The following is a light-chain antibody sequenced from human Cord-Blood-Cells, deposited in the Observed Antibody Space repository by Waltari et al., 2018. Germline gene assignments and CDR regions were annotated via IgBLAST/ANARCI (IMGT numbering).Light chain of an antibody. CDR2: DES. Sequence: SCVLTQPPSVSVAPGKTARITCGGNNTGSKSANWYQQKPGQAPVLVVYDESDRPSGIPERFSGSNSGNTATLTISRVEAGDEADYYCQVWDSSSDHLVFGGGTKLTVL. CDR1: NTGSKS. J-gene: IGLJ2*01. CDR3: QVWDSSSDHLV. V-gene: IGLV3-21*03.